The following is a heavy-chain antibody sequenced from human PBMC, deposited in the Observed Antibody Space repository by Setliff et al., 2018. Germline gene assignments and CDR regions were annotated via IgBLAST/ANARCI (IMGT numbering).Heavy chain of an antibody. J-gene: IGHJ4*02. CDR1: GGSFSDYY. V-gene: IGHV4-34*01. Sequence: SETLSLTCTVYGGSFSDYYWGWIRQSPGTRPEWIAEINQSGNTNYNPSLNSRVSVSVDTPTNQFSLKVFSVTAADTAVYYCRFWSSYYKNDYWAQGTLVTVSS. CDR3: RFWSSYYKNDY. D-gene: IGHD3-3*01. CDR2: INQSGNT.